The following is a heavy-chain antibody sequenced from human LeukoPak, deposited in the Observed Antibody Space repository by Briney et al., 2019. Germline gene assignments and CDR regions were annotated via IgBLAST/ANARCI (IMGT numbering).Heavy chain of an antibody. J-gene: IGHJ5*02. V-gene: IGHV4-30-4*08. CDR2: IYYSGST. CDR3: ASTNCSRSSCFGANWFDP. Sequence: SETLSLTCTVSGASISSGDYYWSWIRQPPGKSLEWIGSIYYSGSTFHYNPSLKSRVAISIDTSKNQFSLSLSSVTAADTAVYYCASTNCSRSSCFGANWFDPWGQGTLVTVSS. CDR1: GASISSGDYY. D-gene: IGHD2-2*01.